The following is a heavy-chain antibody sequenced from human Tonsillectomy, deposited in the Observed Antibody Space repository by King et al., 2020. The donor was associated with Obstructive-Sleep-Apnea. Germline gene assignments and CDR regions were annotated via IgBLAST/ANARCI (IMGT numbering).Heavy chain of an antibody. J-gene: IGHJ5*02. Sequence: VQLVESGGGVVQPGRSLRLSCAASGFTFSSYGMHWVRPAPGKGLEWVAVIWYDGSNKYYADSVKGRFTISRDNSKNTLYLQMNSLRAEDTAVYYCARDSGGGDYTWFDPWGQGTLVTVSS. D-gene: IGHD2-21*02. V-gene: IGHV3-33*01. CDR2: IWYDGSNK. CDR1: GFTFSSYG. CDR3: ARDSGGGDYTWFDP.